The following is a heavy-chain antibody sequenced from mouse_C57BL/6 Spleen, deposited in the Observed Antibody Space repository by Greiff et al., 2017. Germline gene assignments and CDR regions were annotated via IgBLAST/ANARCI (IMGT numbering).Heavy chain of an antibody. CDR3: ARGDYYGSRRFAY. CDR1: GYTFTSYW. J-gene: IGHJ3*01. Sequence: QVQLKQPGAELVRPGSSVKLSCKASGYTFTSYWMHWVKQRPIQGLEWIGNIDPSDTETHYNQKFKDKATLTVDKSSSTAYMQLSSLTSEDSAVYYCARGDYYGSRRFAYGGQGTLVTVSA. V-gene: IGHV1-52*01. CDR2: IDPSDTET. D-gene: IGHD1-1*01.